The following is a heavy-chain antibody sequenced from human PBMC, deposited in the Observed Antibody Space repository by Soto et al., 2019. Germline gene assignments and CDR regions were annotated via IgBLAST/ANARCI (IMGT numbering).Heavy chain of an antibody. CDR3: ANYHYRSSCGY. V-gene: IGHV2-5*02. D-gene: IGHD6-6*01. Sequence: QITLKESGPTLVKPTQTLTLTCTFSGLSLTNSGVGVGWIRQPPGKALEWLALMYGEDDKRYSPSLKSRLTITKDTSKNQVVLTMTNMDPVDAATYYCANYHYRSSCGYWGQGTLVTVSS. CDR1: GLSLTNSGVG. CDR2: MYGEDDK. J-gene: IGHJ4*02.